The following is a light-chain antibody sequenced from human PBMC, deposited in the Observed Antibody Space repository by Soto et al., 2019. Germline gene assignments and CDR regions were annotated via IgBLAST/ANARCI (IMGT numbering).Light chain of an antibody. V-gene: IGLV2-14*01. Sequence: QSVLTQPASGSGSPGQSITISCTGTSSDVGTYNYVSWYQHHPGKAPKLIIYEVSNRPSGVSNRFSGSKSGSTASLTISGLQAEDEADYHCTSYTRDTALVFGTGTKVTVL. J-gene: IGLJ1*01. CDR2: EVS. CDR1: SSDVGTYNY. CDR3: TSYTRDTALV.